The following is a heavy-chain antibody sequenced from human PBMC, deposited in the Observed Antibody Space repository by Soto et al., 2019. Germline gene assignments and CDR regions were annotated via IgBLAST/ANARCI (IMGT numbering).Heavy chain of an antibody. Sequence: GGSLRLSCATSGFTFPNAWMSWVRQAPGKGLEWVGRIKSEADGGTTDFAAPVQGRFNISRDDLRDTLYLEMNSLKIEDTAVYYCTSAPRRNLTFWGQGALVTVS. J-gene: IGHJ4*02. CDR1: GFTFPNAW. V-gene: IGHV3-15*01. D-gene: IGHD6-6*01. CDR3: TSAPRRNLTF. CDR2: IKSEADGGTT.